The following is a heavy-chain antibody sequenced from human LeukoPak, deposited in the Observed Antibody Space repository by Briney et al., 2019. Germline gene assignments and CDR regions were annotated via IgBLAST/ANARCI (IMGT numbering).Heavy chain of an antibody. D-gene: IGHD3-10*01. Sequence: ASVKVSCKASGYTFTSYGISWVRQAPGQGLEWMGWISAYNGNTNYAQKLQGRVTMTTDTSTSTAYMELRSLRSDDTAVYYCARDQITMARGVIARSTAYYKYYYMDVWGKGTTVTVSS. J-gene: IGHJ6*03. CDR2: ISAYNGNT. CDR3: ARDQITMARGVIARSTAYYKYYYMDV. CDR1: GYTFTSYG. V-gene: IGHV1-18*01.